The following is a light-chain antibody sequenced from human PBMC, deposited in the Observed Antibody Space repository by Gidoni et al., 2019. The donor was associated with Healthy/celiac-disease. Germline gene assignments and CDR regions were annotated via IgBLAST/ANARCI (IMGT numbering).Light chain of an antibody. CDR2: DVS. V-gene: IGLV2-14*01. CDR3: SSYTSSSLKGV. Sequence: SALTQPASVSGSPGQSITISCTGTSSDVGGYNYVSWYQQHPGKAPKLMIYDVSNRPSGVSNRFSGSKSGNTASLTISGLQAEDEADYYCSSYTSSSLKGVFGGGTKLTVL. CDR1: SSDVGGYNY. J-gene: IGLJ3*02.